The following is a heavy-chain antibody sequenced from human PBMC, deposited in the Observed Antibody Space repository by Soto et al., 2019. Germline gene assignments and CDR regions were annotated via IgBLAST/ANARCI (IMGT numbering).Heavy chain of an antibody. CDR3: ATSTSSSWQNDY. Sequence: QVQLEQSGAEVKKPGCSVKVSCKASGGTFNTFAISWVRQAPGQGLEWIGGIIPIFETANYAQRLQDRLTITADESTRTAYMELSRLTSDDTAIYFCATSTSSSWQNDYWGLGTLVVVSS. D-gene: IGHD6-13*01. V-gene: IGHV1-69*01. CDR2: IIPIFETA. J-gene: IGHJ4*02. CDR1: GGTFNTFA.